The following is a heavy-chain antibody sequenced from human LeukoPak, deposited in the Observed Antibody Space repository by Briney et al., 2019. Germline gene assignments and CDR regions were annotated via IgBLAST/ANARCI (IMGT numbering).Heavy chain of an antibody. CDR2: IRCSGGTI. V-gene: IGHV3-48*04. CDR3: VRDSFDSTGQYYFDY. J-gene: IGHJ4*02. CDR1: GFTFSAYN. Sequence: GGSLRLSCAASGFTFSAYNMNWVRQAPGKGLEWLSFIRCSGGTIYYAASVKGRFTISRDNAKNSLYLQMNSLRAEDTAVYYCVRDSFDSTGQYYFDYWGLETLVTVSS. D-gene: IGHD3-22*01.